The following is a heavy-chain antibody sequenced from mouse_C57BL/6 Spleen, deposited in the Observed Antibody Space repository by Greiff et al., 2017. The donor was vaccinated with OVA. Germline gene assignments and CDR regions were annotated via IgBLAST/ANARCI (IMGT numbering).Heavy chain of an antibody. CDR1: GYTFTSYW. Sequence: VQLQQPGAELVRPGSSVKLSCKASGYTFTSYWMDWVKQRPGQGLEWIGNIYPTDSGTHYNQKFKNKATLTVDKSSSTAYMQLSSLTSEDSAVYYYARSIYSGVADREFADWGKGTTVTVS. D-gene: IGHD1-1*01. CDR2: IYPTDSGT. J-gene: IGHJ1*03. V-gene: IGHV1-61*01. CDR3: ARSIYSGVADREFAD.